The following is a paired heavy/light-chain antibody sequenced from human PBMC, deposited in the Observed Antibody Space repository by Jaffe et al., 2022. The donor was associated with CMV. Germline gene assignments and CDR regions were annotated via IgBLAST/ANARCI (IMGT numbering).Light chain of an antibody. V-gene: IGKV4-1*01. CDR1: QSVFYSSNKMNY. J-gene: IGKJ3*01. CDR3: QQYYSTRMH. Sequence: DIVMTQSPDSLAVSLGERATINCKSSQSVFYSSNKMNYLAWYQQKPGQPPKLLIYWASTRESGVPDRFSGSGSETNFTLTISGLQAEDVAIYYCQQYYSTRMHFGPGTKVTIK. CDR2: WAS.
Heavy chain of an antibody. CDR2: FFYGGAT. J-gene: IGHJ4*02. CDR3: FSQGTGQMVYSIF. CDR1: GASISSRYY. Sequence: QLQLQLSGPGLVKPSETLSLRCAVSGASISSRYYWGWIRQPPGKGPEFIGSFFYGGATYHNPSLESRVTISADSSKNQFSLNLTSMTAADTAVYHCFSQGTGQMVYSIFWGQGTLVTVSS. V-gene: IGHV4-39*03. D-gene: IGHD2-8*01.